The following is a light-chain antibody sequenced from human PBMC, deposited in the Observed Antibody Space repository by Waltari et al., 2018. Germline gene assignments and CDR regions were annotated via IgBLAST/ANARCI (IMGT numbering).Light chain of an antibody. V-gene: IGLV3-21*03. Sequence: SYVLTQPPSVSVATGKTATITCGGDNIGTTGVHWYQQKPGQAPGLVIYDHTDRPSGIRERFPGSNSGNTAPLTIGSVEAGDEADYYCQLWDSGSDHVVFGGGTKLAVL. CDR3: QLWDSGSDHVV. J-gene: IGLJ2*01. CDR1: NIGTTG. CDR2: DHT.